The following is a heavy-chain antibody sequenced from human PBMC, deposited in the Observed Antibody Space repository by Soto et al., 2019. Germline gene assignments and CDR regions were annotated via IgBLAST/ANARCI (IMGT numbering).Heavy chain of an antibody. CDR3: ARELGKYSTSHYYFYGMDV. V-gene: IGHV1-69*06. CDR2: IIPVFGTE. D-gene: IGHD6-6*01. Sequence: ASVKVSCKASGGPFSTYGISWVRQAPGQGLEWMGEIIPVFGTERYAQRFKGRVTITADRSTSTAYMELSSLRSEDTAVYYCARELGKYSTSHYYFYGMDVWGQGTTVTVSS. J-gene: IGHJ6*02. CDR1: GGPFSTYG.